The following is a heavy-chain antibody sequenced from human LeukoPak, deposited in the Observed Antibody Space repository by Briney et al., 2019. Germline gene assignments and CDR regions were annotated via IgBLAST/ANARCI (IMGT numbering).Heavy chain of an antibody. V-gene: IGHV3-7*03. Sequence: AGGSLRLSCAASGFTFSSYWMSWVRQAPGKGLEWVANIKQDGSEKYYVDSVKGRFTISRDNAKNSLYLQMNSLRAEDTAVYYCAGDYYGSGSYQDYWGQGTLVTVSS. J-gene: IGHJ4*02. CDR1: GFTFSSYW. CDR2: IKQDGSEK. CDR3: AGDYYGSGSYQDY. D-gene: IGHD3-10*01.